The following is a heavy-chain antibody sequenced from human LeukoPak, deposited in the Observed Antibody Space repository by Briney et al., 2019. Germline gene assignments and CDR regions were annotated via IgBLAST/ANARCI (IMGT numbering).Heavy chain of an antibody. D-gene: IGHD6-6*01. CDR2: IGIAGNT. CDR1: GFTFSNYE. Sequence: GGSLRLSCAASGFTFSNYEMHWVRLVLGKGLEWVSSIGIAGNTFYAGSVKGRFTISRENAKNSFHLQMNSLGAGDTAVYYCAREGSLSSSDAFDIWGQGTMVTVSS. V-gene: IGHV3-13*01. J-gene: IGHJ3*02. CDR3: AREGSLSSSDAFDI.